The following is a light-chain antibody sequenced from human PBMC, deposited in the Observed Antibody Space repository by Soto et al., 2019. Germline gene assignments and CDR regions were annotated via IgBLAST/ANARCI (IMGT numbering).Light chain of an antibody. Sequence: QSVLTQPASVSGSPGQSITISCIGTGSDVGSYNLVSWYQQHPGKAPKVLIYEVSERPSGVSNRFSGSKSGNTASLTISGLQAEDEAEYYCCSYAGSRTHVLFGGGTKLTVL. J-gene: IGLJ2*01. V-gene: IGLV2-23*02. CDR3: CSYAGSRTHVL. CDR2: EVS. CDR1: GSDVGSYNL.